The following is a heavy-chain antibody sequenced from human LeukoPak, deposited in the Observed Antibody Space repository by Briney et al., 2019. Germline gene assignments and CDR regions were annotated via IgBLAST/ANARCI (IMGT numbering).Heavy chain of an antibody. V-gene: IGHV1-2*02. D-gene: IGHD3-22*01. J-gene: IGHJ4*02. CDR2: INPNSGGT. CDR1: GYTFTGYY. CDR3: ATYYSDTSARD. Sequence: GASVKVSCKASGYTFTGYYMHWVRQAPGQGLEWMGWINPNSGGTNYAPKFQGRVTTTRDTSISTAYMELSGLTSDDTAVYFCATYYSDTSARDWGQGTLVTVSS.